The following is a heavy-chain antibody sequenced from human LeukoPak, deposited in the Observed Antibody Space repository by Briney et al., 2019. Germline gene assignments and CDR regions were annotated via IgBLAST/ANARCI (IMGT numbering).Heavy chain of an antibody. CDR2: ISGSGGST. CDR1: GFTFSSYA. CDR3: ARDARYYYDSSGPLDI. Sequence: GGSLRLSCAASGFTFSSYAMSWVRQAPGKGLEWVSAISGSGGSTYYADSVKGRFTISRDNSKNTLYLQMNSLRAEDTAVYYCARDARYYYDSSGPLDIWGQGTMVTVSS. J-gene: IGHJ3*02. D-gene: IGHD3-22*01. V-gene: IGHV3-23*01.